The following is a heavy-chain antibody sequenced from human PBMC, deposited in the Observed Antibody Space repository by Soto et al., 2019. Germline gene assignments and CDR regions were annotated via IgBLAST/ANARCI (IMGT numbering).Heavy chain of an antibody. D-gene: IGHD2-2*01. V-gene: IGHV3-30-3*01. Sequence: QVPLVESGGGVVQPGRSLRLSCAASGFTFSTYAIHWVRQAPGKGLEWVAVISFDGSNKYYADSVKGRFTISRDNSKNTLYLQMNSPRAEDTAVYYCARVRSSGQYYNYGMDVWGQGTSVTVSS. CDR2: ISFDGSNK. CDR3: ARVRSSGQYYNYGMDV. J-gene: IGHJ6*02. CDR1: GFTFSTYA.